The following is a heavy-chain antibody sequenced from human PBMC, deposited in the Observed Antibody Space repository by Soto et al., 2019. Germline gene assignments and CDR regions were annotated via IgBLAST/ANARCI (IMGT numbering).Heavy chain of an antibody. CDR1: GFTFSSYA. D-gene: IGHD3-10*01. J-gene: IGHJ4*02. CDR3: AKDGLLWFGEVLFDY. Sequence: AGGSLRLSCAASGFTFSSYAMSWVRQAPGKGLEWVSAISGSGGSTYYADSVKGRFTISRDNSKNTLYLQMNSLGAEDTAVYYCAKDGLLWFGEVLFDYWGQGTLVTVSS. V-gene: IGHV3-23*01. CDR2: ISGSGGST.